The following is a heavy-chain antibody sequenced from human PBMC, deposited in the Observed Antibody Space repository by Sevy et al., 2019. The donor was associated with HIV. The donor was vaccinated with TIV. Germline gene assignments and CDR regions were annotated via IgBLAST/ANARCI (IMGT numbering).Heavy chain of an antibody. CDR2: IKRDGSEK. CDR3: ARDCSSASCLWGVDV. D-gene: IGHD2-2*01. CDR1: GFTFSNYW. V-gene: IGHV3-7*03. J-gene: IGHJ6*02. Sequence: GGSLRLSCAGSGFTFSNYWMSWVRQAPGKGLEWVANIKRDGSEKYYVASVKGRFTISRDNAKTSLYLQMNSLRVEDTAVYYCARDCSSASCLWGVDVWGQGTMVTVSS.